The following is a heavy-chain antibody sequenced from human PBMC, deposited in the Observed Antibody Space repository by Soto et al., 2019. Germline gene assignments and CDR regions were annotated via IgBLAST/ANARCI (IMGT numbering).Heavy chain of an antibody. CDR1: GFSFSNYA. CDR3: AKDLIDYSNSYFDY. Sequence: GSLRLSCATSGFSFSNYAMSWVRQAPGKGLEWVAAITSVGYTYYVDSLKGRFTISRDNSKNTLYLQMNSLRAEDTAVYYCAKDLIDYSNSYFDYWGQGTLVTVSS. D-gene: IGHD4-4*01. J-gene: IGHJ4*02. CDR2: ITSVGYT. V-gene: IGHV3-23*01.